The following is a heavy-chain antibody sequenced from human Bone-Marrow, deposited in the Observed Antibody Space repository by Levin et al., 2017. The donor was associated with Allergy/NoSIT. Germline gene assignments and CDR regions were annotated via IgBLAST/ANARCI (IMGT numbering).Heavy chain of an antibody. Sequence: SETLSLTCAVSGYSISSGYYWGWIRQPPGKGLEWIGSIYHSGSTYYNPSLKSRVTISVDTSKNQFSLKLSSVTAADTAVYYCARDLVAVAGGVLTGGFDYWGQGTLVTVSS. J-gene: IGHJ4*02. CDR1: GYSISSGYY. CDR3: ARDLVAVAGGVLTGGFDY. CDR2: IYHSGST. D-gene: IGHD6-19*01. V-gene: IGHV4-38-2*02.